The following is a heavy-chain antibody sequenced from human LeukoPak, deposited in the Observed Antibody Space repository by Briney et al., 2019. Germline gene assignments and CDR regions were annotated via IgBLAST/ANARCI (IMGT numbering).Heavy chain of an antibody. D-gene: IGHD2-2*01. CDR3: GSLDSREDSTSRWGPLDI. Sequence: PGGSLRLSCAASRFTFSDYSMNWVRQAPGKGLEWVSTISSSGSSIFYAASVKGRFTISRDNARKSVYLQMNSLRAEDTAVYYCGSLDSREDSTSRWGPLDIWGQGTMVTVSS. V-gene: IGHV3-21*01. CDR2: ISSSGSSI. J-gene: IGHJ3*02. CDR1: RFTFSDYS.